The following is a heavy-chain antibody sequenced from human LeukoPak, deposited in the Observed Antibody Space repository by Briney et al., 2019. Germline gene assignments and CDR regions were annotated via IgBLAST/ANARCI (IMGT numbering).Heavy chain of an antibody. J-gene: IGHJ3*02. Sequence: GGSLRLSCAASGFTLSDFYMSWIRQAPGKGLEWVSYISDSGNIIFYADPVKGRFTISRDNVKNSLYLQMNSLRAEDTALYYCASRRTVASTDPHTFDIWGQGTMVTVSS. D-gene: IGHD4-23*01. CDR2: ISDSGNII. CDR3: ASRRTVASTDPHTFDI. CDR1: GFTLSDFY. V-gene: IGHV3-11*01.